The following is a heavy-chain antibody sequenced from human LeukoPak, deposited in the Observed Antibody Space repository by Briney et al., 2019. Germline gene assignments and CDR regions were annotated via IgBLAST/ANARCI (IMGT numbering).Heavy chain of an antibody. CDR1: GGSISIYY. CDR3: ARLQVYCGGDCYPRWFDP. J-gene: IGHJ5*02. V-gene: IGHV4-59*08. Sequence: SETLSLTCTVSGGSISIYYWSWIRQPPGKGLEWIGYINYSGSTNYNPSLKSRVTISLDTPKNQISLKLSSVTAADTAVYYCARLQVYCGGDCYPRWFDPWGQGTLVTVSS. CDR2: INYSGST. D-gene: IGHD2-21*02.